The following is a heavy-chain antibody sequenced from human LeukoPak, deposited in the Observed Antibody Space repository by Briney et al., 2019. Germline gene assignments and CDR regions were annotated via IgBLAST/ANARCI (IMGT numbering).Heavy chain of an antibody. J-gene: IGHJ4*02. Sequence: SETLSLTCTVSGGSVSSGSYYWSWIRQPPGKGLEWFGYIYYSGSTNYNPSLKSRVTISVDTSKNQFSLKLSSVTAADTAVYHCARSAQFSSTSFDYWGQGALVTVSS. V-gene: IGHV4-61*01. D-gene: IGHD6-13*01. CDR1: GGSVSSGSYY. CDR3: ARSAQFSSTSFDY. CDR2: IYYSGST.